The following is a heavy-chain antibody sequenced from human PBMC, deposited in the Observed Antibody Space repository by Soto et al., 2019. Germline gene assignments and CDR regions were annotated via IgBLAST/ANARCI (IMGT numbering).Heavy chain of an antibody. J-gene: IGHJ6*02. Sequence: PAETLSLTCAVYGESFSDYYWSWIRQPPGKGLEWIGEINHSGSTNYNPSLKSRVTISVDTSKNQFSLKLSSVTAADTAVYYCARGSVVVTAASYYYYGMDVWGQGTTVTVSS. V-gene: IGHV4-34*01. CDR3: ARGSVVVTAASYYYYGMDV. CDR1: GESFSDYY. D-gene: IGHD2-2*01. CDR2: INHSGST.